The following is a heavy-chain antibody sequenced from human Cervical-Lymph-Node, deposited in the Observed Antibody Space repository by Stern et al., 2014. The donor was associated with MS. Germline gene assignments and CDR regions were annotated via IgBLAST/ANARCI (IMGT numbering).Heavy chain of an antibody. D-gene: IGHD5-18*01. CDR1: GGSVGSGSYD. Sequence: VQLVESGPGLVKPSQTLSLTCTVSGGSVGSGSYDWSWIRQPAGKGLEWIGRIYTTGSTYYNPSLQSRVPISIAPSKKQFFLKRPPVTAADTAVYYCARDKEDTNMAFRYFDNWGQGTLVTVSS. CDR2: IYTTGST. V-gene: IGHV4-61*02. CDR3: ARDKEDTNMAFRYFDN. J-gene: IGHJ4*02.